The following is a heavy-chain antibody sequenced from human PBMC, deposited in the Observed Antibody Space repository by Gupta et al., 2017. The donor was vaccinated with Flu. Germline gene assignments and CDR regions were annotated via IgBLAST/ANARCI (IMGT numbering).Heavy chain of an antibody. CDR3: AKDDWAMMFFGVGFFDS. CDR2: ITGSGGHP. J-gene: IGHJ4*02. D-gene: IGHD3-3*01. V-gene: IGHV3-23*01. Sequence: EVQLLESGGGLVQPGGSLRFSCVVSGFTFRSHAISWVSQVPGKGLEWVETITGSGGHPYYSDSVKGRFIISRYNSKNTLFLQMNSLRAEDTAVYYCAKDDWAMMFFGVGFFDSWGQGTQVIVSS. CDR1: GFTFRSHA.